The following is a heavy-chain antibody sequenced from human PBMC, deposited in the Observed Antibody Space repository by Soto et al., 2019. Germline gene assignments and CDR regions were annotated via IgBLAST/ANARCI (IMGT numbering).Heavy chain of an antibody. CDR1: GFTFSDYY. J-gene: IGHJ4*02. D-gene: IGHD4-17*01. CDR2: ISSSGNTV. Sequence: QVQLVESGGGLVKPGGSLRLSCEASGFTFSDYYMSWIRQAPGKGLEWVSNISSSGNTVYYTDSVKGRFTISRDNAKNSLYLQMNSLRADDTAVYSCARSAYGDYVRSPFYYWCQGTLVTVSS. CDR3: ARSAYGDYVRSPFYY. V-gene: IGHV3-11*01.